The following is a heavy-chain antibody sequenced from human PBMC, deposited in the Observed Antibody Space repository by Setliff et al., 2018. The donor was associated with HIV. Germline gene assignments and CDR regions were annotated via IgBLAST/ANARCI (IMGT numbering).Heavy chain of an antibody. D-gene: IGHD3-10*01. Sequence: SETLSLTCAVYGESLSGYYRSWVRQSPGRGLEWIGEINQIGNTNFNPSLKSRLIISVDTSKSQFYLKLTSVNAADTALYYCAREGGQGYSGSGSFYHRNFDLWGRGTLVTVSS. CDR2: INQIGNT. V-gene: IGHV4-34*01. J-gene: IGHJ2*01. CDR3: AREGGQGYSGSGSFYHRNFDL. CDR1: GESLSGYY.